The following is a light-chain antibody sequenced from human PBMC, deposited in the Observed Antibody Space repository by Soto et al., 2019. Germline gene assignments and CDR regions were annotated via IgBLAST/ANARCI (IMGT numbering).Light chain of an antibody. CDR3: QQYDNSPL. Sequence: EIVLTQSPGTLSLSPGERATLSCRASQSVSRSYLAWYQQKPGQAPRLLIYGASSRATGIPDRFSGSGSGTDFTLTISKLEPEDFAVYYCQQYDNSPLFGPGTKVD. V-gene: IGKV3-20*01. CDR1: QSVSRSY. CDR2: GAS. J-gene: IGKJ3*01.